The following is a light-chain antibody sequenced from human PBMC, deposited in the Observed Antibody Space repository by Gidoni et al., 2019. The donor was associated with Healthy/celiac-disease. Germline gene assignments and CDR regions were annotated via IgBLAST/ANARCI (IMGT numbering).Light chain of an antibody. CDR2: GIS. Sequence: LLLTQSPVTLSVSPGERANLSCRASQAVGSNYLAWYQQKPGQAPRLLIFGISTRATDIPDRFSGSGSGTEFTLTINSLQSEDYAVYYCQQYSQWPITFGQGTRLEIK. V-gene: IGKV3-15*01. CDR1: QAVGSN. CDR3: QQYSQWPIT. J-gene: IGKJ5*01.